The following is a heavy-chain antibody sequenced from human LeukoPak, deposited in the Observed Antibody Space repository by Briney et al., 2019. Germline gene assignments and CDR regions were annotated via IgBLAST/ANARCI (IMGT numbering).Heavy chain of an antibody. V-gene: IGHV3-23*01. Sequence: GGSLRLSCAASGFTFSSYAMSWVRQAPGKGLEWGSAISSSGGDTSYADSVKGRFIISRDNSKNTLYLQMSSLRAEDTAVYYCAKLYSGRTFDNWGQGTMVTVSS. CDR2: ISSSGGDT. CDR3: AKLYSGRTFDN. CDR1: GFTFSSYA. D-gene: IGHD3-10*01. J-gene: IGHJ3*02.